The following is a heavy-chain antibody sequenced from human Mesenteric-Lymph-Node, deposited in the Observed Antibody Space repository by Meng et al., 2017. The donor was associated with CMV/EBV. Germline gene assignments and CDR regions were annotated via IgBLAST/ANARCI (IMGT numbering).Heavy chain of an antibody. D-gene: IGHD1-26*01. Sequence: LSLTCAASGFTFSSYAMSWVRQAPGKGLEWVSAISGSGGSTYYADSVKGRFTISRDNSKNTLYLQMNSLRAEDTAVYYCARDSWELLYYYYGMDVWGQGTTVTVSS. CDR1: GFTFSSYA. CDR2: ISGSGGST. CDR3: ARDSWELLYYYYGMDV. V-gene: IGHV3-23*01. J-gene: IGHJ6*02.